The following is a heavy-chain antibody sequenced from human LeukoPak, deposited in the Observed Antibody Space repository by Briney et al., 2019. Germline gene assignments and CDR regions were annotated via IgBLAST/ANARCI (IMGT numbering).Heavy chain of an antibody. J-gene: IGHJ3*02. CDR1: GGSINNYY. Sequence: SETLSLTCTVSGGSINNYYWSWIRQPAGKGLEWIGRIYTRGSTNYNPSLKSRITMSVDTSKNQFSLKLSSVTAADTAVYYCARGRYCSADICSGGDAFDIWGQGTMVSAAS. D-gene: IGHD2-15*01. CDR3: ARGRYCSADICSGGDAFDI. CDR2: IYTRGST. V-gene: IGHV4-4*07.